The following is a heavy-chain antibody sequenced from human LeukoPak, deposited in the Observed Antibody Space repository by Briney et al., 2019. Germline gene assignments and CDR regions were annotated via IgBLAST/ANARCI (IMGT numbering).Heavy chain of an antibody. CDR1: GXTFSSYG. CDR3: AKKRALGEVEYSSSYFDY. V-gene: IGHV3-30*18. Sequence: GGSLRLSCAASGXTFSSYGMHWVRQAPGKGQEWVAVISYDGSNKYYADSVKGRFTISRDNSKNTLYLQMNSLRAEDTAVYYCAKKRALGEVEYSSSYFDYWGQGTLVTVSS. J-gene: IGHJ4*02. D-gene: IGHD6-6*01. CDR2: ISYDGSNK.